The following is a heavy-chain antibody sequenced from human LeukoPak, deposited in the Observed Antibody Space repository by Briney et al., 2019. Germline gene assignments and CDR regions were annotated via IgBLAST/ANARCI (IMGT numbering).Heavy chain of an antibody. V-gene: IGHV1-18*04. D-gene: IGHD3-10*01. CDR1: GYTFTNYH. Sequence: ASVRVSCKASGYTFTNYHMHWVRQAPGQGLEWMGWISAYNGNTNYAQKLQGRVTMTTDTSTSTAYMELRSLRSDDTAVYYCARCGSGSYIYYYYYMDVWGKGTTVTVSS. CDR3: ARCGSGSYIYYYYYMDV. J-gene: IGHJ6*03. CDR2: ISAYNGNT.